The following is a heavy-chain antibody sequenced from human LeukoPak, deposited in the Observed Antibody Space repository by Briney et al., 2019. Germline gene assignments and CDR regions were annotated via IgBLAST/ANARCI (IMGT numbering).Heavy chain of an antibody. CDR3: ARHPPLTSYDTSGPDN. CDR1: GYSISSGFY. D-gene: IGHD3-22*01. Sequence: PSETLSLTCSVSGYSISSGFYWGWIRQPPGKGLEWIGEINHSGSTNYNPSLKSRVTISVDTSKNQFSLKLSSVTAADTAVYYCARHPPLTSYDTSGPDNWGQGTMVTVSS. J-gene: IGHJ3*02. V-gene: IGHV4-38-2*02. CDR2: INHSGST.